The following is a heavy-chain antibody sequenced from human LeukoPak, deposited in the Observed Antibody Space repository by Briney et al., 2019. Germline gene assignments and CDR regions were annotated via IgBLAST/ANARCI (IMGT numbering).Heavy chain of an antibody. CDR1: GYTLTELS. D-gene: IGHD5-24*01. V-gene: IGHV1-24*01. J-gene: IGHJ3*02. Sequence: ASVKVSCKVSGYTLTELSMHWVRQAPGKGLEWMGGFDPEDGETIYAQKFQGRVTMTEDTSTDTAYMELSSLRSEGTAVYYCATGLEMATITDAFDIWGQGTMVTVSS. CDR3: ATGLEMATITDAFDI. CDR2: FDPEDGET.